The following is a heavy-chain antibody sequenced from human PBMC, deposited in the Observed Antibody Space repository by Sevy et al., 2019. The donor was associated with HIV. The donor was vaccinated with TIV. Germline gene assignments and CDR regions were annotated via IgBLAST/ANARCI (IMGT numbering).Heavy chain of an antibody. CDR2: ISWNGGSI. Sequence: GGSLRLSCAASGFTFDDYAMHWVRQAPGKGLEWVSGISWNGGSIGYADSVKGRFTISRDNAKNSLYLQMNSLRAEDTALYYCAKDMRRVLAAVTGWFDPWGQGTLVTVSS. CDR1: GFTFDDYA. V-gene: IGHV3-9*01. J-gene: IGHJ5*02. CDR3: AKDMRRVLAAVTGWFDP. D-gene: IGHD3-3*02.